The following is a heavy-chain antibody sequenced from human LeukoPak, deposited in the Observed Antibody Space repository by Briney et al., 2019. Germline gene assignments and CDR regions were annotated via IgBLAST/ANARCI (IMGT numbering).Heavy chain of an antibody. CDR1: GFTFSSYA. CDR3: AKDNFDSSVGYFDY. J-gene: IGHJ4*02. V-gene: IGHV3-23*01. D-gene: IGHD3-22*01. Sequence: GGSLRLSCAASGFTFSSYAMSWVRQVPGKGLEWASGISGGGGKTYYTDSVKGRCTISRDTSKNTLYLQMNSLRAEDTAIYYCAKDNFDSSVGYFDYWGQGTLVTVSS. CDR2: ISGGGGKT.